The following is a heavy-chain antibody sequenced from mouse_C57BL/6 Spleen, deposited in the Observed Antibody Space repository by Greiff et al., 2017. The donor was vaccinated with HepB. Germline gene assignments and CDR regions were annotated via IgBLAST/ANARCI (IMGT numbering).Heavy chain of an antibody. CDR1: GYTFTDYY. CDR3: ARSAHYYGSVTHYFDY. CDR2: IGPGSGST. V-gene: IGHV1-77*01. D-gene: IGHD1-1*01. J-gene: IGHJ2*01. Sequence: VQLQESGAELVKPGASVKISCKASGYTFTDYYINWVKQRPGQGLEWIGKIGPGSGSTYYNEKFKGKATLTADKSSSTAYMQLSSLTSEDSAVYFCARSAHYYGSVTHYFDYWGQGTTLTVSS.